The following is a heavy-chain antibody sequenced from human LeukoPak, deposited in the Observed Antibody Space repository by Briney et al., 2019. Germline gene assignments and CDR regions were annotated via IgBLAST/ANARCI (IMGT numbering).Heavy chain of an antibody. D-gene: IGHD3-10*01. J-gene: IGHJ4*02. V-gene: IGHV3-53*01. Sequence: PGGSLRPSCAASGFTVSGHYVNWVRQAPGKGLEWVSVIYSGGSTYYSDSVKGRFTISRDNSKNTVYLQMNSLRAEDTAVYYCAGSTLTGDYFEYWGQGTLVTVSS. CDR2: IYSGGST. CDR1: GFTVSGHY. CDR3: AGSTLTGDYFEY.